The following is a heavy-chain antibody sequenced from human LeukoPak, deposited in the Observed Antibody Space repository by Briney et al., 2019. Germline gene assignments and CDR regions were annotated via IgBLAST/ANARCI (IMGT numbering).Heavy chain of an antibody. V-gene: IGHV1-69*05. Sequence: SVKVSCKASGGTFSSYAISWVRQAPGQGLEWMGRIIPIFGAANYAQKFQGRVTITTDESTSTAYMELSSLRSEDTAVYYCTSGSIAVAGNFDYWGQGTLVTVSS. CDR2: IIPIFGAA. J-gene: IGHJ4*02. D-gene: IGHD6-19*01. CDR1: GGTFSSYA. CDR3: TSGSIAVAGNFDY.